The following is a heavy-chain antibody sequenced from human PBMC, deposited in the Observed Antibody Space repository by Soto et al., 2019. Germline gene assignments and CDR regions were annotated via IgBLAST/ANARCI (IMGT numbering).Heavy chain of an antibody. Sequence: QVQLVQSGAEVKKPGASVKVSCKASGYTFTAYDLHWVRQAPGQGLEWIGWINPNSGDTDYAQKFQGRVTMTRDTSITTVYMEVSRLTSDDTAVFYCARSSGRFSAFDSWGQGTLVTVSS. J-gene: IGHJ4*02. CDR3: ARSSGRFSAFDS. D-gene: IGHD1-26*01. CDR2: INPNSGDT. CDR1: GYTFTAYD. V-gene: IGHV1-2*02.